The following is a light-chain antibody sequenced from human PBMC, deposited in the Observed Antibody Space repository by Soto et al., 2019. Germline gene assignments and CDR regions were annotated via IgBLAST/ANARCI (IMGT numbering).Light chain of an antibody. CDR3: QQYHSYPLT. CDR1: QSISSW. V-gene: IGKV1D-16*01. Sequence: GDRVTITCRASQSISSWLAWYQQKPGKAPKSLIFAASSLQSGVPPKFIGTGSGTDFTLTISSLQAEDVATYFCQQYHSYPLTFGGGTKVDIK. J-gene: IGKJ4*01. CDR2: AAS.